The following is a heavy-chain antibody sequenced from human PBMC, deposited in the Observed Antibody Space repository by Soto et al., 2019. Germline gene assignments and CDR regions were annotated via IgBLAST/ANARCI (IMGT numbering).Heavy chain of an antibody. CDR3: ARGPGRYDFWSGYYQYYFDY. V-gene: IGHV4-34*01. Sequence: SETLSLTCAVYGGSFSGYYWSWIRQPPGKGLEWIGEINHSGSTNYNPSLKSRVTISVDTSKNQFSLKLSSVTAADTAVYYCARGPGRYDFWSGYYQYYFDYWGQGTLVT. J-gene: IGHJ4*02. D-gene: IGHD3-3*01. CDR1: GGSFSGYY. CDR2: INHSGST.